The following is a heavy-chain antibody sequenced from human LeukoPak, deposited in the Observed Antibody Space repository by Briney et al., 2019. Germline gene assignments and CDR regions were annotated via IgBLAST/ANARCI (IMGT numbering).Heavy chain of an antibody. CDR3: AHKPASSTHFDF. Sequence: ESGPTLVNPTQTLTLTCTFSGFSLSTTGVSVGWIRQPPGEALGWLALIYWDDDKPYSPSLKSRLAITKDTSKNQVILRMTDMDPVDTATYYCAHKPASSTHFDFWGQGTLVTVSS. V-gene: IGHV2-5*02. CDR2: IYWDDDK. CDR1: GFSLSTTGVS. D-gene: IGHD6-13*01. J-gene: IGHJ4*02.